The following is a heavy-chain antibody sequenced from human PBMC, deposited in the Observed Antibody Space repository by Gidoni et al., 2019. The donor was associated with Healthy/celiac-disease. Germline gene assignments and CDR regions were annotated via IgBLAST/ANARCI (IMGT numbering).Heavy chain of an antibody. CDR3: AKDFSSVVPAAIRGGIDY. CDR1: GFTFSSYG. V-gene: IGHV3-30*18. CDR2: ISYDGSNK. Sequence: QVQLVESGGGVVQPGRSLRLSCAASGFTFSSYGMHWVRQAPGKGLEWVAVISYDGSNKYYADSVKGRFTISRDNSKNTLYLQMNSLRAEDTAVYYCAKDFSSVVPAAIRGGIDYWGQGTLVTVSS. J-gene: IGHJ4*02. D-gene: IGHD2-2*02.